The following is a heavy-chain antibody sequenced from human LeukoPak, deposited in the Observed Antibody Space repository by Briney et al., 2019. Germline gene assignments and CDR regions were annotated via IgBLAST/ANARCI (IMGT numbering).Heavy chain of an antibody. V-gene: IGHV3-23*01. CDR1: GFTFSSYA. J-gene: IGHJ4*02. CDR2: ISGSGGST. D-gene: IGHD3-3*01. CDR3: AEEPWSGYPPYYFDY. Sequence: GGSLRLSCAASGFTFSSYAMSWVRQAPGKGLEWVSAISGSGGSTYYADSVKGRFTISRDNSKNTLYLQMNSLRAEDTAVYYRAEEPWSGYPPYYFDYWGQGTLVTVSS.